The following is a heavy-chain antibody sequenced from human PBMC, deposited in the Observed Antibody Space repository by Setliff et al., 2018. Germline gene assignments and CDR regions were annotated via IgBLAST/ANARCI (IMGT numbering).Heavy chain of an antibody. CDR1: GFTFDDYA. D-gene: IGHD2-15*01. CDR2: ISWDGAST. J-gene: IGHJ1*01. Sequence: HPGGSLRLSCAASGFTFDDYAMHWVRQAPGKGLEWVSLISWDGASTYYIDSVKGRFTISRDNSKNSLYLQMSSLRAEDTALYYCAKDAAPIGPSGGGSYFQHWGQGTLVTVSS. V-gene: IGHV3-43D*04. CDR3: AKDAAPIGPSGGGSYFQH.